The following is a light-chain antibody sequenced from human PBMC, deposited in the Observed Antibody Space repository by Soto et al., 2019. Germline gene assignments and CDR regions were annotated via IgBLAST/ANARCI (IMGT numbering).Light chain of an antibody. CDR3: QQYDIFSLT. Sequence: DIQMTQSPSTLSASVGDRVTITCRASQSISSWLAWYQQKPGKAPKRLIYKASTLESGIPSRFSGGGSGTELTLTISSLQPDDFATYYCQQYDIFSLTFGGGTKVEVK. CDR1: QSISSW. J-gene: IGKJ4*01. CDR2: KAS. V-gene: IGKV1-5*03.